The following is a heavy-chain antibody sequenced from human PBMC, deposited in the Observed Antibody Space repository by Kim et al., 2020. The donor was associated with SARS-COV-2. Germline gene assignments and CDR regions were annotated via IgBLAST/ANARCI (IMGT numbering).Heavy chain of an antibody. J-gene: IGHJ3*02. CDR3: AKAADDYDFWSGYYSLPDAFDI. Sequence: GGSLRLSCAASGFTFDDYAMHWVRQAPGKGLEWVSLISGDGGSTYYADSVKGRFTISRDNSKNSLYLQMNSLRTEDTALYYCAKAADDYDFWSGYYSLPDAFDIWGQGTMVTVSS. CDR1: GFTFDDYA. D-gene: IGHD3-3*01. V-gene: IGHV3-43*02. CDR2: ISGDGGST.